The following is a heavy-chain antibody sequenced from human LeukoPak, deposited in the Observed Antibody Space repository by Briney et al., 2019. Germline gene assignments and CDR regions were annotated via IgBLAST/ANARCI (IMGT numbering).Heavy chain of an antibody. Sequence: ASVKVSCKVSGYTLTELSMHWVRQAPGKGLEWMGGFDPEDGETIYAQKFQGRVTMTEDTSTDTAYMELSSLRSEDTAVYYCARERRRSVGATGRPLSDAFDIWGQGTMVTVSS. CDR3: ARERRRSVGATGRPLSDAFDI. CDR1: GYTLTELS. CDR2: FDPEDGET. V-gene: IGHV1-24*01. J-gene: IGHJ3*02. D-gene: IGHD1-26*01.